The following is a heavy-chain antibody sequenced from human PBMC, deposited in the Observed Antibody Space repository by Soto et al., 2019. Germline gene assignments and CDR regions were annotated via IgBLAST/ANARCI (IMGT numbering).Heavy chain of an antibody. CDR3: ARERTGTTSNWFAP. V-gene: IGHV1-8*01. D-gene: IGHD1-7*01. J-gene: IGHJ5*02. CDR1: GYTFTSYD. Sequence: QVQLVQSGAEVKKPGASVKVSCKASGYTFTSYDINWVRQATGHGLGWMGWMNPNSGNTVYAQKFQGRVTMTRDPAISTAYMKLSSLRSADTAVYYCARERTGTTSNWFAPWGQGTLVTVSS. CDR2: MNPNSGNT.